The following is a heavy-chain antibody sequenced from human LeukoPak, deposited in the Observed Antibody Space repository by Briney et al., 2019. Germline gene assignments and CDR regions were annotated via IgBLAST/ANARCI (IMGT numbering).Heavy chain of an antibody. Sequence: PGGSLRLSCAASGFTVSSNYMSWVRQAPGKGLEWVSVIYSGGSTYYADSVKDRFTISRDNSKNTLYLQMNSLRAEDTAVYYCARVLVVVPAAVDAFDIWGQGTMVTVS. V-gene: IGHV3-53*01. J-gene: IGHJ3*02. CDR2: IYSGGST. CDR3: ARVLVVVPAAVDAFDI. D-gene: IGHD2-2*01. CDR1: GFTVSSNY.